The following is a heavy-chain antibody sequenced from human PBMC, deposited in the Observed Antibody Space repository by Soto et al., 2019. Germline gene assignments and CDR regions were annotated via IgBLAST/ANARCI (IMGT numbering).Heavy chain of an antibody. CDR2: IWYDGSNK. Sequence: QVQLVESGGGVVQPGRSLRLSCAASGFTFSSYGMHWVRQAPGKGLEWVAVIWYDGSNKYYADSVKGRFTISRDNSKNTLYLQMNSLRAEDTAVYYCARDGDTAMVQNNFDYWGQGTLVTVSS. CDR3: ARDGDTAMVQNNFDY. V-gene: IGHV3-33*01. CDR1: GFTFSSYG. J-gene: IGHJ4*02. D-gene: IGHD5-18*01.